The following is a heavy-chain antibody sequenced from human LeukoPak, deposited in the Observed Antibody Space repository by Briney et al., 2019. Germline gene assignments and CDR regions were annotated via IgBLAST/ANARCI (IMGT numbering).Heavy chain of an antibody. J-gene: IGHJ4*02. D-gene: IGHD1-26*01. CDR1: GFIVSSTY. Sequence: PGGSLRLSCAASGFIVSSTYMSWVRQTPGKGLEWVSVFYAGGTTHHADSVKGRFTISRDNFRNTLYLQMNSLRAEDTAVYYCARGIVGATTSVYFDYWGQGTLVTVSS. CDR2: FYAGGTT. V-gene: IGHV3-53*01. CDR3: ARGIVGATTSVYFDY.